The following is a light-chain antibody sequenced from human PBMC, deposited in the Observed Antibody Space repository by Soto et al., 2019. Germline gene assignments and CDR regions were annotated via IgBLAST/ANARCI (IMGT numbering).Light chain of an antibody. CDR3: METLQPPMA. Sequence: DIVMTQSPLSLPVTPGEPASISCRSSQSLLHSNGNNYLDWYLQKPGQSRQLLIYLGSNRASGVPDSFSSSGAVLEFTLKISSVEGDYVGVDYCMETLQPPMAFGQGTNVEI. V-gene: IGKV2-28*01. CDR2: LGS. J-gene: IGKJ1*01. CDR1: QSLLHSNGNNY.